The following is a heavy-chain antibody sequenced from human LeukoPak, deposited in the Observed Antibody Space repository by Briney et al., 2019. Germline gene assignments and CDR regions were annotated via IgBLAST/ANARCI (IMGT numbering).Heavy chain of an antibody. V-gene: IGHV3-7*01. CDR3: ARSTNGGC. CDR2: IRQDGSEK. D-gene: IGHD6-25*01. J-gene: IGHJ4*02. Sequence: GGSLRLSCAASGFTFSNYWMTWVRQAPGKGLEWVANIRQDGSEKYYVDSVKGRLTISRDNAKNSLYLQMNNLRVEDTAVYYCARSTNGGCWGQGTLVTVSS. CDR1: GFTFSNYW.